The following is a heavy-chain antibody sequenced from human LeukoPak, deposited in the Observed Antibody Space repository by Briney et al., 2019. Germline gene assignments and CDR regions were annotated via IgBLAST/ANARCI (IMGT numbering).Heavy chain of an antibody. CDR1: GFTFSTYA. CDR2: ISGSGNRT. CDR3: ANCLTGRLASSENY. V-gene: IGHV3-23*01. J-gene: IGHJ4*02. D-gene: IGHD1-14*01. Sequence: GGSLRLSCAASGFTFSTYAMSWVRQAPGKGLEWVSAISGSGNRTYYADSVKGRFTISRDNSKNTLYLQLNSLRAEDTAVYFCANCLTGRLASSENYWGQGTLVTVPS.